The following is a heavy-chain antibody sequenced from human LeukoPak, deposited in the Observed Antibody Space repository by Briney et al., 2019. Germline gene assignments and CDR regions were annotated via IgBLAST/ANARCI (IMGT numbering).Heavy chain of an antibody. Sequence: PGRSLRLSCAASGFTFSSYSMNWVRQAPGKGLEWVSYISSSSSTIYYADSVKGRFTISRDNAKNSLYLQMNSLRAEDTAVYYCARDCSLMELTSDNYMDVWGKGTTVTVSS. CDR3: ARDCSLMELTSDNYMDV. CDR2: ISSSSSTI. V-gene: IGHV3-48*01. D-gene: IGHD4/OR15-4a*01. CDR1: GFTFSSYS. J-gene: IGHJ6*03.